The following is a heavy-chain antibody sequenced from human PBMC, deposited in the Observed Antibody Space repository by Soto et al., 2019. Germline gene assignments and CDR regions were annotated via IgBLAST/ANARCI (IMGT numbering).Heavy chain of an antibody. CDR3: ARDGDYSSSSGLLSH. V-gene: IGHV1-2*02. J-gene: IGHJ4*02. CDR1: GYTFIGSY. CDR2: MNPTSGDT. D-gene: IGHD6-6*01. Sequence: QVQLMQSGTEVKKPGASVKVSCKASGYTFIGSYIFWVRQAPGQGLEWMGWMNPTSGDTNYAQKFRGRVTMTRDTTISTAYMELRRLRFDDTAVYYCARDGDYSSSSGLLSHWGQGSLVTVSS.